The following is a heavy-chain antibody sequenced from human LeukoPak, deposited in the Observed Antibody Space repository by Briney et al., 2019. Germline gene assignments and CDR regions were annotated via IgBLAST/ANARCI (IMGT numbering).Heavy chain of an antibody. V-gene: IGHV3-23*01. CDR2: ISGNAGST. D-gene: IGHD1-26*01. J-gene: IGHJ4*02. Sequence: GGSLRLSGAASRFSFSSYAMSWVRQAPGKGLEWVSAISGNAGSTYYADSVKGRFTISRDNSKNTLYLQMNSLRAEDTAVYYCAREKWGPIDYWGQGTLVTVSS. CDR1: RFSFSSYA. CDR3: AREKWGPIDY.